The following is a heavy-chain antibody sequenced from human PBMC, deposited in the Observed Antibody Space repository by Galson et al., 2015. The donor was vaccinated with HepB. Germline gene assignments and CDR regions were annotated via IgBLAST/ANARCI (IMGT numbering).Heavy chain of an antibody. D-gene: IGHD6-13*01. CDR1: GYSFTSYW. CDR2: IYPGDSDT. Sequence: QSGAEVKKPGESLKISCKGSGYSFTSYWIGWVRQMPGKGLEWIGIIYPGDSDTRYSPSFQGQVIISADKSISTAYLQWSSLKASDTAMYYCARAVDLAAGRYYFDYWGQGTLVTVSS. CDR3: ARAVDLAAGRYYFDY. V-gene: IGHV5-51*01. J-gene: IGHJ4*02.